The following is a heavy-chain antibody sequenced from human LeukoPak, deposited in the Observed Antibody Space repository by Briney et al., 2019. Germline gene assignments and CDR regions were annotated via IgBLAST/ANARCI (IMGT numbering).Heavy chain of an antibody. CDR2: IRSKAYGGTT. CDR1: GFTFSSYA. CDR3: TRGDSSGWYGYYGMDV. V-gene: IGHV3-49*04. D-gene: IGHD6-19*01. Sequence: PGGSLRLSCAASGFTFSSYAMSWVRQAPGKGLEWVGFIRSKAYGGTTEYAASVKGRFTISRDDSKSIAYLQMNSLKTEDTAVYYCTRGDSSGWYGYYGMDVWGQGTTVTVSS. J-gene: IGHJ6*02.